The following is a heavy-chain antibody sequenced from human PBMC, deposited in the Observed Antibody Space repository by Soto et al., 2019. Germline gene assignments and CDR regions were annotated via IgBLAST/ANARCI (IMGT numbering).Heavy chain of an antibody. CDR3: ASTVATAFDY. J-gene: IGHJ4*02. V-gene: IGHV3-21*01. Sequence: VQLVESGGGVVQPGRSLRLSCAASGFTFSSYGMHWVRQAPGKGLEWVSSISSSSSYIYYADSVKGRFTISRDNAKNSLYLQMNSLRAEDTAVYYCASTVATAFDYWGQGTLVTVSS. CDR1: GFTFSSYG. CDR2: ISSSSSYI. D-gene: IGHD4-17*01.